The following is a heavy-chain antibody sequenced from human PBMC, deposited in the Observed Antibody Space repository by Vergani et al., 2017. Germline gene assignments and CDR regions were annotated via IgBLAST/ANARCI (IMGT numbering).Heavy chain of an antibody. Sequence: QVQMQESGPGLVKTSETLSLTCSASGAPISYWCWSWLRQPAGKGLEWIGRLCPSGSTNYKPSLKSRVTMSIDTSKNQFSLKVNFVTAADTAVYYCARDYGTRADYWGQGTLVTVSS. CDR2: LCPSGST. CDR1: GAPISYWC. V-gene: IGHV4-4*07. CDR3: ARDYGTRADY. D-gene: IGHD4-17*01. J-gene: IGHJ4*02.